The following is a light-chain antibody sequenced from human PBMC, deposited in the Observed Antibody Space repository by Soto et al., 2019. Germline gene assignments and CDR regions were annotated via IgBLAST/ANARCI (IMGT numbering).Light chain of an antibody. CDR3: GTWDSSRSAVV. CDR1: SSNIGNND. CDR2: ENN. Sequence: QSVLTQPPSVSAAPGQKVTISCSGSSSNIGNNDVSWYQQLPGTAPKLLIYENNKRPSGMPDRFSGSKSGTSATLGITGLQTGDEAGYYCGTWDSSRSAVVFGTGTKLTVL. J-gene: IGLJ1*01. V-gene: IGLV1-51*02.